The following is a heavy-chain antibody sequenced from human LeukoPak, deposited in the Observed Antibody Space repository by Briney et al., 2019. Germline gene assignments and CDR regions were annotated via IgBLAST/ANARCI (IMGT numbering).Heavy chain of an antibody. V-gene: IGHV3-7*04. CDR2: IKRDGSEK. Sequence: GGSLRLSCSASGFTFSTSWMNWVRQAPGKGLEWVADIKRDGSEKYYVDSVKGRFTISRDSSKNTLYLQMNSLRAEDTAVYYCARPNYYDSSGYADYWGQGTLVTVSS. CDR1: GFTFSTSW. D-gene: IGHD3-22*01. CDR3: ARPNYYDSSGYADY. J-gene: IGHJ4*02.